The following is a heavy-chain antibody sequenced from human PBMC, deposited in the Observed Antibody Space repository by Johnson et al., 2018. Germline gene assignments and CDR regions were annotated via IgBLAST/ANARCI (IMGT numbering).Heavy chain of an antibody. CDR1: GGTFSSYA. CDR2: IIPMFGTA. D-gene: IGHD1-7*01. J-gene: IGHJ6*02. Sequence: QVQLVESGAEVRKPGSSVKVSCKASGGTFSSYAVSWVRQAPGQGLEWMGGIIPMFGTAYYAQRFQGRVTITADESTSTAYMELSSLRSEDTAVYFCARGSTTGHYYSMDVWGHGTTVTVSS. CDR3: ARGSTTGHYYSMDV. V-gene: IGHV1-69*01.